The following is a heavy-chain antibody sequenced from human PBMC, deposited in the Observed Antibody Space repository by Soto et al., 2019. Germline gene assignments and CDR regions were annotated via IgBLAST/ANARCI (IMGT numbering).Heavy chain of an antibody. J-gene: IGHJ5*02. CDR1: GYTFTNYA. Sequence: ASVKVSCKASGYTFTNYAMPWVRLAPGHRLEWMGWINGGDGNTNYSQKFQGRVTITRDRSASTAYMELSRLRYEDTAVYYCASSYSSSSKSIFFDPWGQGTQVTVSS. D-gene: IGHD6-6*01. V-gene: IGHV1-3*01. CDR2: INGGDGNT. CDR3: ASSYSSSSKSIFFDP.